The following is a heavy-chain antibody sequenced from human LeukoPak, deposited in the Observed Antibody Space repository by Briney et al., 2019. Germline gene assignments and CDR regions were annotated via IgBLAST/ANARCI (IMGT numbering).Heavy chain of an antibody. D-gene: IGHD3-10*01. V-gene: IGHV4-4*07. CDR2: IYTSGST. CDR3: ARDAYYYGSGSPYYFDY. J-gene: IGHJ4*02. CDR1: GGSISSYY. Sequence: KSSETLSLTCTVSGGSISSYYWSWIRQPAGKGPEWIGRIYTSGSTNYNPSLKSRVTMSVDTSKNQFSLKLSSVTAADTAVYYCARDAYYYGSGSPYYFDYWGQGTLVTVSS.